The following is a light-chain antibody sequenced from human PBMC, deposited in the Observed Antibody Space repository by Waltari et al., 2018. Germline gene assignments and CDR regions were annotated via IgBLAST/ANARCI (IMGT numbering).Light chain of an antibody. J-gene: IGLJ1*01. CDR3: CSYAGGPYV. Sequence: QSALTQPPSASGSPGQSVTISCTGTSSDVGDYVSWYQQHPGKAPKLMISEVTKRPSGVPDRFSGSKSGNTASLTVSGLHAEDEADYYCCSYAGGPYVFGTGTKVTVL. CDR2: EVT. CDR1: SSDVGDY. V-gene: IGLV2-8*01.